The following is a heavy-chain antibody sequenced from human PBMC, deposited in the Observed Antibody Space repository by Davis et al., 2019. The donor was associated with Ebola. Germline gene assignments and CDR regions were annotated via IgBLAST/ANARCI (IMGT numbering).Heavy chain of an antibody. J-gene: IGHJ6*04. CDR3: ASYEYSSSFYYYYGMDV. CDR2: IYYSGST. Sequence: MPSETLSLTCTVSGGSISSGDYYWSWIRQPPGKGLEWIGYIYYSGSTYYNPSLKSRVTISVDTSKNQFSLKLSSVTAADTAVYYCASYEYSSSFYYYYGMDVWGKGTTVTVSS. CDR1: GGSISSGDYY. D-gene: IGHD6-6*01. V-gene: IGHV4-30-4*02.